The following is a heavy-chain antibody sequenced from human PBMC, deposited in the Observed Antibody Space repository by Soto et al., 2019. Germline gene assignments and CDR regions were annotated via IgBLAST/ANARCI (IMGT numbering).Heavy chain of an antibody. J-gene: IGHJ4*02. D-gene: IGHD3-10*01. Sequence: QVQLVQSGAEVKKPGASVKVSCKASGYTFSNYLLHWVRQAPGQGLEWMGWINAGNGHTKYSQKFQGRVTFTRDTAATPAYIELSSLRSEDTAVYYCASPSYGSGSYYWGQGTRVTVSS. CDR3: ASPSYGSGSYY. CDR2: INAGNGHT. CDR1: GYTFSNYL. V-gene: IGHV1-3*01.